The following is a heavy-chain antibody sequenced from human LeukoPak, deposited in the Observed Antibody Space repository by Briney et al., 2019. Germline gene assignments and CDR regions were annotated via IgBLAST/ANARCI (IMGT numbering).Heavy chain of an antibody. CDR1: GYTFTGYY. CDR3: ATTRKVDTAMGNYYYYYYMDV. Sequence: GASVKVSCKASGYTFTGYYMHWVRQAPGQGLEWMGWINPNSGGTNYAQKFQGRVTMTRDTSISTAYMELSRLRSDDTAVYYCATTRKVDTAMGNYYYYYYMDVWGKGTTVTVSS. V-gene: IGHV1-2*02. D-gene: IGHD5-18*01. J-gene: IGHJ6*03. CDR2: INPNSGGT.